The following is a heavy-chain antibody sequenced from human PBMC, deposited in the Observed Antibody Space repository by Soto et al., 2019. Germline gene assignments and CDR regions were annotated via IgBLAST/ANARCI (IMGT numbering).Heavy chain of an antibody. CDR3: ARDYDRWAEDWFDP. D-gene: IGHD5-12*01. CDR2: ISGFDGDR. J-gene: IGHJ5*02. CDR1: GYTFTDFG. V-gene: IGHV1-18*01. Sequence: QVNLVQSGGEMKKLGASVKVSCKASGYTFTDFGISWVRQAPGQGLEWMGWISGFDGDRNYAQKFQGRVTLTTDTSATTAYMELRSLTSDDAAIHYWARDYDRWAEDWFDPWGQGTLVTVSS.